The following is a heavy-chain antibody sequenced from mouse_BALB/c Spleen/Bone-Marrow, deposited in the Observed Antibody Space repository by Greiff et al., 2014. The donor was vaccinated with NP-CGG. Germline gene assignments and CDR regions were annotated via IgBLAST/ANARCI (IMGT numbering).Heavy chain of an antibody. D-gene: IGHD1-1*01. V-gene: IGHV5-6*01. CDR3: ARQRGGGYYGFFAY. Sequence: DVQLVESGGALVKPGGSLKLSCAVSGFTFSSYGMSWVRQTPDKRLEWVATISSGDGYTYYPDSVKGRFTTSRDNAKNTLYLQMSSLTSEDSAMYYCARQRGGGYYGFFAYWGQGTLVTVSA. CDR1: GFTFSSYG. CDR2: ISSGDGYT. J-gene: IGHJ3*01.